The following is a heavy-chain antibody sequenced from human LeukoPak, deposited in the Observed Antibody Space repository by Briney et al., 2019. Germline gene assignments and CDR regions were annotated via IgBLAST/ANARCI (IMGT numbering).Heavy chain of an antibody. J-gene: IGHJ4*02. V-gene: IGHV3-7*01. CDR3: ARDFSWAFDY. CDR1: GFTFSRSW. D-gene: IGHD3-16*01. CDR2: IKPDGTLK. Sequence: PGGSLRLSCAASGFTFSRSWMTWVRQAPGKGLEWVANIKPDGTLKTYVDSVEGRFTISRDNAKESLFLQMSSLRAEDTAIYYCARDFSWAFDYWGQGTLVTVSS.